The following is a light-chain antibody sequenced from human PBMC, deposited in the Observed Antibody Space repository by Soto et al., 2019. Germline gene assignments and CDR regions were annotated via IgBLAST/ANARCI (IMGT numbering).Light chain of an antibody. CDR1: QRVSSH. CDR3: HQVYTYPRT. J-gene: IGKJ1*01. Sequence: ETVMTQSPVTLSVSPGETATLSCRASQRVSSHLAWYQQKPGQAPRLLIYAASTRATGIPVRFSGSGSETEFTLTITSLQPEDFATYYCHQVYTYPRTFGQGTKVDI. CDR2: AAS. V-gene: IGKV3-15*01.